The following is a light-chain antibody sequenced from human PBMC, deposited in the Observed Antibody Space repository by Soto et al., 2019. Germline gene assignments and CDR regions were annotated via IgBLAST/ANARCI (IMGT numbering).Light chain of an antibody. CDR3: QHRANWPLT. J-gene: IGKJ4*01. V-gene: IGKV3-11*01. CDR1: QSVGRS. CDR2: DTS. Sequence: EIVLTQSPATLSLSPGERATLSCRASQSVGRSLAWYQQKPGQDPRLLIYDTSNRATGIPARFSGSGSGTDFTLTISSLEPEDFAVYYCQHRANWPLTFGGGTKVDIK.